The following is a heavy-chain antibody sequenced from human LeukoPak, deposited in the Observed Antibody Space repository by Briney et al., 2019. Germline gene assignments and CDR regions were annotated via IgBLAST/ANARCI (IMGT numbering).Heavy chain of an antibody. V-gene: IGHV3-30*03. CDR2: ISYDGKNK. D-gene: IGHD5-12*01. CDR3: AREYSDYGYYYNMEV. CDR1: GFTLSTYA. Sequence: GRSLRLSCAASGFTLSTYAMYWVRQAPGKGLEWVALISYDGKNKYYADSVKGRFTISRDNSNNTLYLQMNSLRAEDTAVYYCAREYSDYGYYYNMEVWGQGTTVTVSS. J-gene: IGHJ6*02.